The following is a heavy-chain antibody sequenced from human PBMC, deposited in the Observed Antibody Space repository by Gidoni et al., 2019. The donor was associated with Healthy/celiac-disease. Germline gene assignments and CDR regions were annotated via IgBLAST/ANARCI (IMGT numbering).Heavy chain of an antibody. CDR3: ASQYSGSYYDNY. J-gene: IGHJ4*02. CDR2: ISSSSSYI. D-gene: IGHD1-26*01. CDR1: GFTFCSYS. Sequence: EVQLVESGGRLLKPGGSLRLSCAASGFTFCSYSMNWVRQAPGKGLEWVSSISSSSSYIYYADSVKGRFTISRDNAKNSLYLQMNSLRAEDTAVYYCASQYSGSYYDNYWGQGTLVTVSS. V-gene: IGHV3-21*01.